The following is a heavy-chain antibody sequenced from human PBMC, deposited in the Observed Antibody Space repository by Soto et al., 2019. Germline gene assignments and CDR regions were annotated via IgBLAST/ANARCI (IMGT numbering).Heavy chain of an antibody. J-gene: IGHJ4*02. CDR3: SHTIGSTGYFDS. V-gene: IGHV2-5*01. D-gene: IGHD6-25*01. Sequence: SGPTLVNPTQTLTLTCTFSGFSLTTGGVSVGGIRQSPGKALEWLASINWNDDKRYSHAQKSRVTITKNNAKTQVALNMTIVDLVAAATYFYSHTIGSTGYFDSWGQGTLVTVSS. CDR1: GFSLTTGGVS. CDR2: INWNDDK.